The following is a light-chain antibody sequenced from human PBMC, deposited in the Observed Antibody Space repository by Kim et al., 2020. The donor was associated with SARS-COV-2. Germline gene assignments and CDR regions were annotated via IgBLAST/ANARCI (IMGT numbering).Light chain of an antibody. V-gene: IGKV3-15*01. Sequence: PGERATRSCRASQSVRNDLAWYQQKPGQAHRLLIYGASMRATGIPARFSGSGSGTEFTLTINSLQSEDFAVYYCQQYNYWPPDTFGQGTKLEI. J-gene: IGKJ2*01. CDR3: QQYNYWPPDT. CDR2: GAS. CDR1: QSVRND.